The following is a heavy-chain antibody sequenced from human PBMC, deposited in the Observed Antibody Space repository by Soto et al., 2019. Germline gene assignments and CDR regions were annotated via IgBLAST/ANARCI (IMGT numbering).Heavy chain of an antibody. J-gene: IGHJ4*02. CDR1: GFTFSSYG. CDR2: ISYDGSNK. D-gene: IGHD6-6*01. CDR3: AKDGGLAARLDYFDS. Sequence: QVQLVESGGGVVQPGRSLRLSCAASGFTFSSYGMHWVRQAPGKGLEWVAVISYDGSNKYYADSVKGRFTISRDNSKNTLYLQLNSLRAEDTAVYYCAKDGGLAARLDYFDSWGQGTLVTVSS. V-gene: IGHV3-30*18.